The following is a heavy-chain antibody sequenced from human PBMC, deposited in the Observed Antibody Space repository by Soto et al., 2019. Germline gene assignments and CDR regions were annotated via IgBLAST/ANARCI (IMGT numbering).Heavy chain of an antibody. CDR2: IYYSGST. D-gene: IGHD3-22*01. Sequence: SETLSLTCTVSGGSISSGDYYWSWIRQPPGKGLEWIGYIYYSGSTYYNPSLKSRVTISVDTSKNQFSLKLSSVTAADTAVYYCAATMIVVVTKTYGMDVWGQGTTVTVS. CDR1: GGSISSGDYY. CDR3: AATMIVVVTKTYGMDV. V-gene: IGHV4-30-4*01. J-gene: IGHJ6*02.